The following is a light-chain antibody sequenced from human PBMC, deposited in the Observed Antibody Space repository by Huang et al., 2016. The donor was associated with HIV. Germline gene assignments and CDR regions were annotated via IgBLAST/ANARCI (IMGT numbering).Light chain of an antibody. CDR3: QKYNDVPRT. J-gene: IGKJ1*01. Sequence: DIQMTQSPFSLSASIGDRITISCRASQDIDAYLAWYQHKPGKVPNLLIYAASTLQSGVPSRFSGSGSGTNFPLTIGSLQPEDVGIYYCQKYNDVPRTFGHGTKVEIK. CDR2: AAS. CDR1: QDIDAY. V-gene: IGKV1-27*01.